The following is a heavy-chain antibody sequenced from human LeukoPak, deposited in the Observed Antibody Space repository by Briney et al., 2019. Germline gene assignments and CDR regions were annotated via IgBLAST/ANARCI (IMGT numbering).Heavy chain of an antibody. V-gene: IGHV3-23*01. Sequence: GGSLRLSCATSGFSFSSYAMTWVRQAPGEGLEWVSAISGGADTTYYADSVKGRFTISRDNSKNTLYMQMNSLRAEDTAVYYCARVFTYYSYGMDVWGQGTTVTVSS. CDR2: ISGGADTT. J-gene: IGHJ6*02. CDR3: ARVFTYYSYGMDV. CDR1: GFSFSSYA.